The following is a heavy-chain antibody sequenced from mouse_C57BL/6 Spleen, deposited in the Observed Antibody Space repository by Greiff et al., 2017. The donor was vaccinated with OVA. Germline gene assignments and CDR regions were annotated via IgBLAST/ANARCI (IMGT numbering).Heavy chain of an antibody. V-gene: IGHV1-26*01. J-gene: IGHJ1*03. CDR3: ARDGSSHYWYFDV. D-gene: IGHD1-1*01. CDR2: INPNNGGT. Sequence: EVQLQQSGPELVKPGASVKISCKASGYTFTDYYMNWVKQSHGKSLEWIGDINPNNGGTSYNQKFKGKATLTVDKSSSTAYMELRSLTSEDSAVYYCARDGSSHYWYFDVWGTGTTVTVSS. CDR1: GYTFTDYY.